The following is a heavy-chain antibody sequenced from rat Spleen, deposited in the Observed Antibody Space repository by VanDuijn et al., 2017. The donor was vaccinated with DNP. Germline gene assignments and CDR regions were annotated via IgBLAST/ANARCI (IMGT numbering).Heavy chain of an antibody. CDR2: IRYDGGST. CDR1: GFTFNNYW. CDR3: ASLNNYNWFAY. J-gene: IGHJ3*01. Sequence: EVQLVESGGDLVQPGRSLKVSCVASGFTFNNYWMGWVRQAPTKGLEWVAYIRYDGGSTYYGDSVKGRFTISRENAKSTLYLQMDSLRSDDTATYYCASLNNYNWFAYWGQGTLVTVSS. V-gene: IGHV5-20*01. D-gene: IGHD1-10*01.